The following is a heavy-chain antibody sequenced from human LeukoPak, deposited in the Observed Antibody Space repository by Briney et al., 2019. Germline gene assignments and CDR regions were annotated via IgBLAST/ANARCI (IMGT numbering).Heavy chain of an antibody. Sequence: ASVKVSCKASGGTFSSYAISWVRQAPGQGLEWMGWISAYNGNTNYAQKLQGRVTMTTDTSTSTAYMELRSLRSDDTAVYYCARDRDGDPFSFDYWGQGTLVTVSS. D-gene: IGHD4-17*01. CDR3: ARDRDGDPFSFDY. CDR1: GGTFSSYA. J-gene: IGHJ4*02. CDR2: ISAYNGNT. V-gene: IGHV1-18*01.